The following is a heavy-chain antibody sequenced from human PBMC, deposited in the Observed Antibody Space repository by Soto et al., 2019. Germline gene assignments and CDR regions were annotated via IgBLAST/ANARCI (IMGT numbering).Heavy chain of an antibody. V-gene: IGHV5-51*01. Sequence: LKISCQGTGYRFSSSWSGWVRQKPGKGLEWLGNVYPSDSDVRYSPAFEGQVTISADNSINTAYWQWLNINASDNSIYDGTKGATRPCDSWGRGTRVTVSS. CDR2: VYPSDSDV. CDR3: TKGATRPCDS. CDR1: GYRFSSSW. J-gene: IGHJ4*02.